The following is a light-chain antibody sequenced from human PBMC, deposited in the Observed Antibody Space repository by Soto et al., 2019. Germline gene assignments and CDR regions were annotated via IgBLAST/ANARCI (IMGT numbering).Light chain of an antibody. CDR1: QSVSSY. CDR2: DAS. V-gene: IGKV3-11*01. J-gene: IGKJ5*01. CDR3: QQRSNWPYVT. Sequence: EIVLTQSPATLSLSPGERATLSCRASQSVSSYLAWYQQKPGQAPRLLIYDASNKSTGIPARFSGGGSGADFSRTISSLEPDDFAVYYGQQRSNWPYVTCRQGTRLEI.